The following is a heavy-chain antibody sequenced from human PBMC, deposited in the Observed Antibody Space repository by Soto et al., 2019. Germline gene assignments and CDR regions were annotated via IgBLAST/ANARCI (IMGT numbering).Heavy chain of an antibody. Sequence: PSETLSLTCGVSGDSVSSVNWWSWVRQAPGKGLEWIGEIYHSGTTNYNPSLTGRVTMSVDKSKNQFSLNLTSVTAADTAVYYCASTGTTDYWGQGTLVTVSS. D-gene: IGHD1-7*01. CDR1: GDSVSSVNW. CDR3: ASTGTTDY. CDR2: IYHSGTT. V-gene: IGHV4-4*02. J-gene: IGHJ4*02.